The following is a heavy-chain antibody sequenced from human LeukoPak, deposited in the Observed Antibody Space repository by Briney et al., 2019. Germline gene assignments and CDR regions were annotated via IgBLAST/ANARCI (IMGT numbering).Heavy chain of an antibody. CDR1: GGTFSNYA. CDR3: ARALYEVAPESEYNFGYCHGS. J-gene: IGHJ5*02. D-gene: IGHD5-18*01. V-gene: IGHV1-69*04. CDR2: IIPLFGIP. Sequence: SVKVSCKVSGGTFSNYAISWVRQAPGQGPEWMGRIIPLFGIPNYAQKFQGRITISADRSTSTTYLDLSSLRSEDTAVYYCARALYEVAPESEYNFGYCHGSWGQGTLVTVSS.